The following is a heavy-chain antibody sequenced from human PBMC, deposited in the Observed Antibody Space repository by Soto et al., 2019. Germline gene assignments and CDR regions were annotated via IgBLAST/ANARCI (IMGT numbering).Heavy chain of an antibody. Sequence: QVQLVQSGAEVKKPGSSVKVSCKASGGTFSSYTISWVRQAPGQGLEWMGRIIPILGIANYAQKFQGRVTITADKSTSTAYMELSSLRAEDTAVYYCARAALGSVVVAETLGYWGQGTLVTVSS. D-gene: IGHD2-15*01. V-gene: IGHV1-69*02. CDR1: GGTFSSYT. CDR3: ARAALGSVVVAETLGY. CDR2: IIPILGIA. J-gene: IGHJ4*02.